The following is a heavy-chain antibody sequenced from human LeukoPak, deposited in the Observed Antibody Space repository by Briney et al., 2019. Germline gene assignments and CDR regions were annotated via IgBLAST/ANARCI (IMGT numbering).Heavy chain of an antibody. V-gene: IGHV1-8*01. J-gene: IGHJ6*02. CDR1: GYTFTSYD. CDR3: ARGDYGDYVVVRLLYYYYGMDV. D-gene: IGHD4-17*01. CDR2: MNPNSGNT. Sequence: AASVKVSCKASGYTFTSYDINWVRQATGQGLEWMGWMNPNSGNTGYAQKFQGRVTMTRNTSISTAYMELSSLRSEDTAVYYCARGDYGDYVVVRLLYYYYGMDVWGQGTTVTVSS.